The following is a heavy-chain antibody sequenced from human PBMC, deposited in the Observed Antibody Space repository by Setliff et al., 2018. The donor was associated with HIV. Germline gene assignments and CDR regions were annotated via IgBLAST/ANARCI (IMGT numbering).Heavy chain of an antibody. CDR1: GFSFSSHW. D-gene: IGHD3-3*01. CDR2: IMQNGSVK. Sequence: PGGSLRLSCAASGFSFSSHWMTWVRQAPGKGLEWVANIMQNGSVKYYVDSVKGRFTVSRDNAKNSLFLQMNSLRAEDTAVYYCAREQILELWYYMDVWGKGTTVTV. J-gene: IGHJ6*03. V-gene: IGHV3-7*03. CDR3: AREQILELWYYMDV.